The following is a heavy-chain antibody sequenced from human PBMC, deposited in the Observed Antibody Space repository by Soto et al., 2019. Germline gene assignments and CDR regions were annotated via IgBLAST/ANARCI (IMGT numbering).Heavy chain of an antibody. D-gene: IGHD3-22*01. J-gene: IGHJ4*02. CDR3: ARDWTHYDSSGPGDY. Sequence: ASVKVSCQASGYTFTIYPMHWVRQAPGQGLEWMGWINAGNGDTKYSQKFQGRVTITRDTSASTAYMELSSLRSEDTAVYYFARDWTHYDSSGPGDYWGQGTLVTVSS. V-gene: IGHV1-3*01. CDR2: INAGNGDT. CDR1: GYTFTIYP.